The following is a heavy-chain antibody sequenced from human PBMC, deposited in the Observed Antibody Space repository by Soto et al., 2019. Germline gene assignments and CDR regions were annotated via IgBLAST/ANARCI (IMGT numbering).Heavy chain of an antibody. CDR3: ARSPRSIAAGGIDY. Sequence: QVQLQESGPGLVKPSGTLSLTCAVSGGSISSSNLWTWVRQPPGKGLEWIGEIYHSGSTNYNPSLKSQVTISVDKSKNQFSLKVASVTAADTAVYYCARSPRSIAAGGIDYWGQGILVTVSS. CDR2: IYHSGST. CDR1: GGSISSSNL. J-gene: IGHJ4*02. V-gene: IGHV4-4*02. D-gene: IGHD6-13*01.